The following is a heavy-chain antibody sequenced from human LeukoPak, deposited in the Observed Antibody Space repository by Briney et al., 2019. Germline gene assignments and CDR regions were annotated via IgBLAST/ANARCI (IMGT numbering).Heavy chain of an antibody. J-gene: IGHJ4*02. D-gene: IGHD6-13*01. CDR2: IYYSGST. Sequence: SETLSLTCTVSGGSISSYYWSWIRQPPGKGLEWIGGIYYSGSTYYNPSLKSRVTISVDTPKNQFSLKLSSATAADKVVYNGAREQQLVRGIDDWGQGTLVTVSS. V-gene: IGHV4-59*05. CDR1: GGSISSYY. CDR3: AREQQLVRGIDD.